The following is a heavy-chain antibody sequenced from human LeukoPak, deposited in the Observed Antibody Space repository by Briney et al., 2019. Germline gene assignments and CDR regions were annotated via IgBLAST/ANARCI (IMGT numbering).Heavy chain of an antibody. J-gene: IGHJ5*02. CDR3: ARMSYYDSSGDNWFDP. CDR1: GYTFTSYD. CDR2: MNPNSGNT. D-gene: IGHD3-22*01. Sequence: EASVKASCKASGYTFTSYDINWVRQATGHGLEWMGWMNPNSGNTGYTQKFQGRVTMTRDTSISTAYMELSSLRSEDTAVYYCARMSYYDSSGDNWFDPWGQGTLVTVSS. V-gene: IGHV1-8*01.